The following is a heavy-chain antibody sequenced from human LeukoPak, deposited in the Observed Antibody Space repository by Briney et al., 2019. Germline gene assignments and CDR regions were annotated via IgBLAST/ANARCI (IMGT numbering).Heavy chain of an antibody. J-gene: IGHJ5*02. CDR2: IYYSGST. D-gene: IGHD6-19*01. CDR3: ARLYSSGWSWFDP. Sequence: PSETLSLTCTVSGVSISSYYWSWIRQPPGKGLEWVGYIYYSGSTNYNPSLKSRVTISVDTSKNQFSLKLSSVTAADTAVYYCARLYSSGWSWFDPWGQGTLVTVSS. CDR1: GVSISSYY. V-gene: IGHV4-59*08.